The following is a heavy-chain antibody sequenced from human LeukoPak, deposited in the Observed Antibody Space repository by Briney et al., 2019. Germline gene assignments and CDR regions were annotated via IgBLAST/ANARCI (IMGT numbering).Heavy chain of an antibody. D-gene: IGHD3-9*01. CDR2: IKQDGSEK. CDR1: GFTFSSYW. V-gene: IGHV3-7*01. CDR3: ASELRYFDWLLSYFDY. Sequence: GGSLRLSCAASGFTFSSYWMSWVRQAPRKGLEWVANIKQDGSEKYYVDSVKGRFTISRDNAKNSLYLQMNSLRAEDTAVYYCASELRYFDWLLSYFDYWGQGTLVTVSS. J-gene: IGHJ4*02.